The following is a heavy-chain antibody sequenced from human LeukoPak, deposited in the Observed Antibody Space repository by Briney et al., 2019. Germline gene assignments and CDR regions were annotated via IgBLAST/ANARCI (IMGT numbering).Heavy chain of an antibody. CDR3: VKDRASWVSNYIYGMDV. D-gene: IGHD3-10*01. V-gene: IGHV3-30*18. CDR1: GFTFSTYG. J-gene: IGHJ6*02. CDR2: ISNDESKK. Sequence: GGSLRLSCAASGFTFSTYGMHWVRQAPGKGLEWVAVISNDESKKHYADSVKGRFTISRDDSKNTLYLQMNSLRAEDTAVYYCVKDRASWVSNYIYGMDVWGQGTTVTVSS.